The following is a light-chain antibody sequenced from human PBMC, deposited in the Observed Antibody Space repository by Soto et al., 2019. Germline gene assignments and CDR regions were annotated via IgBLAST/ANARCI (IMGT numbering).Light chain of an antibody. CDR2: KAS. Sequence: DIQMTQTPSTLSASVGDRVTITCRASQRSSNWLAWYQQKPGKAPKLLISKASSLESEVPSRFSVSGSGSEFNLTIISLQPDDSATYYCQHYNLYSMFGQGTKVEIK. J-gene: IGKJ1*01. CDR3: QHYNLYSM. V-gene: IGKV1-5*03. CDR1: QRSSNW.